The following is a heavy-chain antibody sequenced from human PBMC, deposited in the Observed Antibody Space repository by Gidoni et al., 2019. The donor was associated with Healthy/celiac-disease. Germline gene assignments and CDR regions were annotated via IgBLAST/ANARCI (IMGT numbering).Heavy chain of an antibody. CDR1: RFTFSDSY. V-gene: IGHV3-11*06. D-gene: IGHD6-13*01. CDR3: ARSLFSSSYGY. Sequence: QVQLVESGGGLVKPGGSLRLSCAASRFTFSDSYMSWIRQAPGKGLEWVSYISSSSSYTNYADSVKGRFTISRDNAKNSLYLQLNSLRAEDTAVYYCARSLFSSSYGYWGQGTLVTVSS. J-gene: IGHJ4*02. CDR2: ISSSSSYT.